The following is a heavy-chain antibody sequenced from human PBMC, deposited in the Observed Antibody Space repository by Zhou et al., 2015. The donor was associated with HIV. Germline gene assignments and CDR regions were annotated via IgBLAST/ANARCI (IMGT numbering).Heavy chain of an antibody. V-gene: IGHV1-69*06. CDR2: IIPIFGTA. CDR1: GGTFSNFD. Sequence: QVQLVQSGAEVKKPGSSVKVSCKASGGTFSNFDISWVRQAPGQGLEWMGGIIPIFGTASYAQRFQGRVTITADKSTSTAYMDLSSLRSEDTAVYYCAREGWGSWYFDLWGRGTLVSVSS. D-gene: IGHD7-27*01. CDR3: AREGWGSWYFDL. J-gene: IGHJ2*01.